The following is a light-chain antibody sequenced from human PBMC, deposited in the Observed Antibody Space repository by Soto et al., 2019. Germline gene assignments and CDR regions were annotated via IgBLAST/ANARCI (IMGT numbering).Light chain of an antibody. CDR1: NSNIGRNS. Sequence: QSVVTQPPSASGTPGQTVTISCSGSNSNIGRNSVSWYQHLPGTAPKLLIYNNNERPSGVPDRFSASKSGTSASLAISGLQSEDEADYYCAPWEDSLSGMLFGGGTKLTVL. CDR3: APWEDSLSGML. V-gene: IGLV1-44*01. CDR2: NNN. J-gene: IGLJ2*01.